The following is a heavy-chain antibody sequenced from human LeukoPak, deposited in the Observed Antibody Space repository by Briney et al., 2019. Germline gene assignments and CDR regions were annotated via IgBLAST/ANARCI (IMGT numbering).Heavy chain of an antibody. CDR3: ARNIDYYDSSASIDAFDI. CDR1: GYSFTSYW. D-gene: IGHD3-22*01. J-gene: IGHJ3*02. Sequence: GESLKISCKGSGYSFTSYWIGWVRQMPGKGLEWMGIIYPGDSDTRYSPSFQGQVTISADKSISTAYLQWSSLKASDTAMYYCARNIDYYDSSASIDAFDIWGQGTMVTVSS. CDR2: IYPGDSDT. V-gene: IGHV5-51*01.